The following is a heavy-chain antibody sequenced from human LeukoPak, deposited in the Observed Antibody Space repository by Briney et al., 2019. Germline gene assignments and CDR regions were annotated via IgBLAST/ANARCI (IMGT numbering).Heavy chain of an antibody. V-gene: IGHV1-18*01. D-gene: IGHD3-22*01. J-gene: IGHJ4*02. CDR2: IGAYSGDT. CDR1: GYTFTSYG. Sequence: ASVKVSCKASGYTFTSYGISWVRQAPGQGLEWMGWIGAYSGDTHYAQKVQDRVTLTADTSTNTAFMELRSLISDDTAIYYCARDGTSYYESSGYDSWGQGTLVTVTS. CDR3: ARDGTSYYESSGYDS.